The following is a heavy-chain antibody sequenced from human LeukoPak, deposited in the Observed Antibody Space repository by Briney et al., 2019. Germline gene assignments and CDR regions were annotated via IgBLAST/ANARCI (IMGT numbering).Heavy chain of an antibody. CDR2: ISGSGGST. D-gene: IGHD6-13*01. J-gene: IGHJ4*02. CDR1: GFTFSSYA. Sequence: PGGSLRLSCAASGFTFSSYAMSWVRQAPGKGLEWVSAISGSGGSTYYADSVKGRFTISRDNSKNTLYLQMNSLRAEDTAVYYCAIKAAYSSSWYGVGYFDYWGQGTLVTVSS. CDR3: AIKAAYSSSWYGVGYFDY. V-gene: IGHV3-23*01.